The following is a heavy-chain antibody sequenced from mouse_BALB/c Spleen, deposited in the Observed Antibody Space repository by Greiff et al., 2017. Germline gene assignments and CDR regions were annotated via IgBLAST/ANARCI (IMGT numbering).Heavy chain of an antibody. J-gene: IGHJ2*01. CDR3: ARGGTGFAY. D-gene: IGHD3-3*01. Sequence: EVQRVESGGGLVKPGGSLKLSCAASGFTFSSYAMSWVRQTPEKRLEWVASISSGGSTYYPDSVKGRFTISRDNARNILYLQMSSLRSEDTAMYYCARGGTGFAYWGQGTTLTVSS. CDR2: ISSGGST. V-gene: IGHV5-6-5*01. CDR1: GFTFSSYA.